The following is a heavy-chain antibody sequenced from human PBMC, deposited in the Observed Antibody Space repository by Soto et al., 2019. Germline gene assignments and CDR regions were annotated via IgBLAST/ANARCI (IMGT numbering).Heavy chain of an antibody. CDR3: AEGMAIVATIVDY. V-gene: IGHV1-3*01. CDR2: INAGNGNT. J-gene: IGHJ4*02. D-gene: IGHD5-12*01. CDR1: GYTFTSYA. Sequence: GASVKVSCKASGYTFTSYAMHWVRQAPGQRLEWMGWINAGNGNTKYSQKFQGRVTITRDTSASTAYMELSSLRSEDTAVYYCAEGMAIVATIVDYWGQGTLVTVSS.